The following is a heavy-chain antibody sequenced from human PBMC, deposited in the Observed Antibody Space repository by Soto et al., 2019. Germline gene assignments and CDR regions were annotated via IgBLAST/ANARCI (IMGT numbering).Heavy chain of an antibody. CDR3: ARDLTIAAAGSYSPLDY. D-gene: IGHD6-13*01. CDR1: GFTFSSYW. J-gene: IGHJ4*02. CDR2: INSDGSST. Sequence: GGSLRLSCAASGFTFSSYWMHWVRQAPGKGLVWVSRINSDGSSTSYADSVKGRFTISRDNAKNTLYLQMNSLRAEDTAVYYCARDLTIAAAGSYSPLDYWGQGTLVTVSS. V-gene: IGHV3-74*01.